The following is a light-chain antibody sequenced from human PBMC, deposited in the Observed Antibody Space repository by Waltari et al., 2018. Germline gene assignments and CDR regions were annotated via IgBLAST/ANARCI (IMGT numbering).Light chain of an antibody. CDR3: QQRSNWPPYT. CDR1: QSVSNY. CDR2: DTS. V-gene: IGKV3-11*01. J-gene: IGKJ2*01. Sequence: EIVLTQSPATLSLSPGERATLSCRASQSVSNYLAWYQQKPGQTPRLLIYDTSNRATGIPARFSGSGSGTDFTLTISSLDPEDFAFYYCQQRSNWPPYTFGQGTKLEI.